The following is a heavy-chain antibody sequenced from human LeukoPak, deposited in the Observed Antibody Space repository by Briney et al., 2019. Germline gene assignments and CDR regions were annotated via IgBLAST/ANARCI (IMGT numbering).Heavy chain of an antibody. J-gene: IGHJ5*02. V-gene: IGHV4-39*01. CDR3: ATQGTMTRGGYWLDP. CDR2: ISCAGRT. CDR1: GASMNTTNFY. Sequence: SGTLSLTCTVSGASMNTTNFYWAWIRQPPGKGLESIGSISCAGRTYLNPSLNSRVTISVDTSKNQFSLKLSSVTAADTAVYYCATQGTMTRGGYWLDPWGQGTLVIVSS. D-gene: IGHD3-10*01.